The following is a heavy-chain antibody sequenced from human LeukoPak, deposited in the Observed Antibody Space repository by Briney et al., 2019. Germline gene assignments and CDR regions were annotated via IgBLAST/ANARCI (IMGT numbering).Heavy chain of an antibody. J-gene: IGHJ4*02. D-gene: IGHD6-13*01. CDR1: GFTFSSYA. CDR2: ISGSGGST. Sequence: GGSLRLSCAASGFTFSSYAMSWVRQAPGKGLEWVSAISGSGGSTYYADSVKGRFTISRDNSKNTLYLQMNSLRAEDTAVYYCATDGGPQYSSSWTPVDWGQGTLVTVSS. V-gene: IGHV3-23*01. CDR3: ATDGGPQYSSSWTPVD.